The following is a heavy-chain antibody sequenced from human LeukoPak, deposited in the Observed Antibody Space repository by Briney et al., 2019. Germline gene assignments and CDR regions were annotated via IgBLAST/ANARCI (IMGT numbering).Heavy chain of an antibody. D-gene: IGHD5-18*01. J-gene: IGHJ4*02. CDR3: ARGPRIQLWLPLDY. Sequence: GGSLRLSCAASGFTFNDYGMHWVRQAPGKGLVWVSRINSDGSSTSYADSVKGRFTISRDNAKNTLYLRMNSLRAEDTAVYYCARGPRIQLWLPLDYWGQGALVTVSS. CDR2: INSDGSST. V-gene: IGHV3-74*01. CDR1: GFTFNDYG.